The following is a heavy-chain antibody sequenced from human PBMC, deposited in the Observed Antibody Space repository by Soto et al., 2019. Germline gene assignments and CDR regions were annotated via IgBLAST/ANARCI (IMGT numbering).Heavy chain of an antibody. CDR3: ARNHDFWSGSNYYYYMDV. D-gene: IGHD3-3*01. CDR1: GGSIISYY. CDR2: IYYSGST. J-gene: IGHJ6*03. V-gene: IGHV4-59*08. Sequence: SETLSHTCTVSGGSIISYYWSWIRQPPGKGLEWIGYIYYSGSTNYNPSLKSRVTISVDTSKNQFSLKLSSVTAADTAVYYCARNHDFWSGSNYYYYMDVWGKGTTVTVSS.